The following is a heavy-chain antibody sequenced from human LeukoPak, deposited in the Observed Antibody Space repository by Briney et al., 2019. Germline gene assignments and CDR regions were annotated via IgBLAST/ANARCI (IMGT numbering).Heavy chain of an antibody. V-gene: IGHV1-69*04. Sequence: ASVKVSCKASGGTFSSYAISWVRQAPGQGLEWMGRIIPILGIANYAQKFQGRVTITADKSTSTAYMELSSLRSEDTAVYYCARAAAGTGWFDPWGQGTLVTVSS. CDR1: GGTFSSYA. CDR2: IIPILGIA. CDR3: ARAAAGTGWFDP. J-gene: IGHJ5*02. D-gene: IGHD6-13*01.